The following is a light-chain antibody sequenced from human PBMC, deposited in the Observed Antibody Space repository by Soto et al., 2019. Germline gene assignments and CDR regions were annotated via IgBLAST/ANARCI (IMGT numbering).Light chain of an antibody. CDR2: DVT. CDR1: SSDVGGFNY. V-gene: IGLV2-14*03. CDR3: NSYTSSSTYV. J-gene: IGLJ1*01. Sequence: QSALTQAAPVSGSPGQSITISCTGTSSDVGGFNYVSWYQQHPGKAPKLMIYDVTNRPSGVSYRFSGSKSGNTASLTISGLQAEDEADYYCNSYTSSSTYVFGTGTKLTVL.